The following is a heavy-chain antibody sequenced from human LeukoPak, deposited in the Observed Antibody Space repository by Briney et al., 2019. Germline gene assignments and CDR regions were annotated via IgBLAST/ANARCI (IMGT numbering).Heavy chain of an antibody. D-gene: IGHD5-12*01. CDR3: ARARDGYITFDY. CDR1: GGSFSGYY. J-gene: IGHJ4*02. CDR2: INHSGST. V-gene: IGHV4-34*01. Sequence: SETLSLTCAVYGGSFSGYYWSWIRQPPGKGLEWIGEINHSGSTNYNPSLKSRVTISVDTSKNQFSLKLSSVTAADTAVYYCARARDGYITFDYWGQGTLVTVSS.